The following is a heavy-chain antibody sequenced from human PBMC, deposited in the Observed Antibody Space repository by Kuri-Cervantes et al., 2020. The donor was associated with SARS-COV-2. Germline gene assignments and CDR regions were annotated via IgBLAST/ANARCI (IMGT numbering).Heavy chain of an antibody. D-gene: IGHD2-15*01. CDR1: GGTFSSYD. V-gene: IGHV1-69*13. Sequence: SVKVSCKASGGTFSSYDISWVRQAPGQGLEWMGGVIPIFGKTTYVQKFQGRFTIIADESTSTTYMELSSLRSEDTAVYYCAAKLVCGGGSRYHTYLDYWGQGTPVTVSS. J-gene: IGHJ4*02. CDR3: AAKLVCGGGSRYHTYLDY. CDR2: VIPIFGKT.